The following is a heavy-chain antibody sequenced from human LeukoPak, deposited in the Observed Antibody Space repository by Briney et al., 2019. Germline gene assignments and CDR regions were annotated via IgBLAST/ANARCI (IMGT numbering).Heavy chain of an antibody. CDR2: IYYSGTT. J-gene: IGHJ4*02. Sequence: PSETLSLTCAVSGGSISSHYWSWIRQPPGKGLGWIGFIYYSGTTKYNPSLKSRVTISADTSRNQFSLKLSPVTAADTAVYYCARQADDSSSSLVYFDYWGQGTLVTVSS. CDR3: ARQADDSSSSLVYFDY. V-gene: IGHV4-59*08. CDR1: GGSISSHY. D-gene: IGHD6-6*01.